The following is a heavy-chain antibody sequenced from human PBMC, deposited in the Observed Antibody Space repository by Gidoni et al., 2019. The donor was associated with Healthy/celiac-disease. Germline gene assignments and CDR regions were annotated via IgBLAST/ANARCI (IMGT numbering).Heavy chain of an antibody. CDR3: ARRKATYYYDSSGSRDAFDI. V-gene: IGHV4-39*01. Sequence: QLQLQESGPGLVKPSATLSLTCTVSGGSIISRSSHWGWIRQPPGKGLEWIGSIYYSGSTYYHPALKSRVTISVDTSKNQFSLKLSSVTAADTAVYYCARRKATYYYDSSGSRDAFDIWGQGTMVTVSS. CDR2: IYYSGST. J-gene: IGHJ3*02. CDR1: GGSIISRSSH. D-gene: IGHD3-22*01.